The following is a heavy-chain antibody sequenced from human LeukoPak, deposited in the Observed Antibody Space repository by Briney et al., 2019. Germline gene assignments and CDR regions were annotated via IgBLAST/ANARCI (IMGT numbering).Heavy chain of an antibody. V-gene: IGHV3-30*12. CDR1: GFTFSSYG. CDR2: ISYDGSNK. D-gene: IGHD1-14*01. CDR3: ARERGGTFIDHLDY. J-gene: IGHJ4*02. Sequence: PGRCLRLSCAASGFTFSSYGMHWVRQAPGKVVEWVAGISYDGSNKYYADSVKGRFTISRDNSKNTLYLQMNSLRAEDTAVYYCARERGGTFIDHLDYWGQGTLVTVSS.